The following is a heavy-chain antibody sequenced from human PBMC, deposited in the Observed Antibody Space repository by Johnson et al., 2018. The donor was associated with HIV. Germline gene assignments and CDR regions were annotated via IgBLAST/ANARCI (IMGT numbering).Heavy chain of an antibody. CDR1: GFTFSDYY. J-gene: IGHJ3*02. Sequence: VQLMESGGGVVRPGGSLRLSCAASGFTFSDYYMSWIRQAPGKGLEWISYISSSGTAIYYAESVKGRFTISRDNAKNSLYLQMNSLRAEDTAVYYCARVGSNSSLFDAFDIWGEGTMVTVSS. V-gene: IGHV3-11*04. D-gene: IGHD6-6*01. CDR2: ISSSGTAI. CDR3: ARVGSNSSLFDAFDI.